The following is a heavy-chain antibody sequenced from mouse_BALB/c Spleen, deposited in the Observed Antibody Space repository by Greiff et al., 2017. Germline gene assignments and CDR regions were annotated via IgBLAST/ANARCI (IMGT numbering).Heavy chain of an antibody. CDR1: GYTFTSYW. Sequence: VQLQQSGAELARPGASVELSCKASGYTFTSYWMQWVKQRPGQGLEWIGAIYPGDGDTRYTQKFKGKATLTADKSSSTAYMQLSSLASEDSAVYYCAREDYRYWGQGTSVTVSS. CDR3: AREDYRY. CDR2: IYPGDGDT. V-gene: IGHV1-87*01. J-gene: IGHJ4*01. D-gene: IGHD2-14*01.